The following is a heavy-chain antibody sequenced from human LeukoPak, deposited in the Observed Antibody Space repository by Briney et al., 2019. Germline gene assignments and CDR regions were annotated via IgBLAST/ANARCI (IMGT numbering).Heavy chain of an antibody. J-gene: IGHJ6*02. D-gene: IGHD5-18*01. Sequence: PGGSLRLSCAASGFTFSSYAMSWVRQPPGKGLEWIGEINHSGSTNYNPSLKSRVTISVDTSKNQFSLKLSSVTAADTAVYYCASFNTAMVLRNYYYGMDVWGQGTTVTVSS. V-gene: IGHV4-34*01. CDR3: ASFNTAMVLRNYYYGMDV. CDR1: GFTFSSYA. CDR2: INHSGST.